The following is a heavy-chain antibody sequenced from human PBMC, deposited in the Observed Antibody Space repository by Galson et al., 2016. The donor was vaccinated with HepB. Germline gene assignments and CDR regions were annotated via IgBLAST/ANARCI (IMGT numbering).Heavy chain of an antibody. Sequence: SETLSLTCAVSGGSLSSSNWWSWVHQPPGKRLEWVGEVYHSGSTNYNPSLKSRVIISVDMSKNQFSLNLRSVTAADTAVYYCARWHFSAGDYWGQGILVTVSS. CDR2: VYHSGST. CDR1: GGSLSSSNW. V-gene: IGHV4-4*02. J-gene: IGHJ4*02. D-gene: IGHD2/OR15-2a*01. CDR3: ARWHFSAGDY.